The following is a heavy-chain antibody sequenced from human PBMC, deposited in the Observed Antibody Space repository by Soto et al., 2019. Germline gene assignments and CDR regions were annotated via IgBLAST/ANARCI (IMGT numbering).Heavy chain of an antibody. CDR2: IYWNDDK. D-gene: IGHD3-3*01. Sequence: SGPTLVNPTQTLTLTCTFSGFSLSTSGVGVGWIRQPPGKALEWLALIYWNDDKRYGPSLKSRLTITKDTSKNQVVLTMTNMDPVDTAAYYCVHRSGYYDFYLGGEPINWFDPWGQGTLVTVSS. V-gene: IGHV2-5*01. J-gene: IGHJ5*02. CDR1: GFSLSTSGVG. CDR3: VHRSGYYDFYLGGEPINWFDP.